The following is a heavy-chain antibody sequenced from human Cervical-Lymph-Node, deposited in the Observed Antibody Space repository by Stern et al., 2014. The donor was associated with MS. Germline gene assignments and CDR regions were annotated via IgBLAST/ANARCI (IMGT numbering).Heavy chain of an antibody. CDR1: GGSISSGGYY. CDR3: ARSSRVATIYRFDY. D-gene: IGHD5-12*01. CDR2: IYYSGST. V-gene: IGHV4-31*03. J-gene: IGHJ4*02. Sequence: QVQLQESGPGLVKPSQTLSLTCTVSGGSISSGGYYWSWIRQHPGKGLEWIGYIYYSGSTYYNPSLKSRVTISVDTSKNQFSLKLSSVTAADTALYYCARSSRVATIYRFDYWGQGTLVTASS.